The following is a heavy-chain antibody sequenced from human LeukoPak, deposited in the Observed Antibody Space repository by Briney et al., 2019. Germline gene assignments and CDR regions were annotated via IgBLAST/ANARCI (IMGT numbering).Heavy chain of an antibody. V-gene: IGHV3-33*01. Sequence: PGGSLRLSSAASGFTFSSYGMHWVRQAPGKGLEWVAVIWYDGSNKYYADSVKGRFTISRDNSKNTLYLQMNSLRAEDTAVYYCARDGLRAAGTHFDYWGQGTLVTVSS. J-gene: IGHJ4*02. D-gene: IGHD6-13*01. CDR1: GFTFSSYG. CDR3: ARDGLRAAGTHFDY. CDR2: IWYDGSNK.